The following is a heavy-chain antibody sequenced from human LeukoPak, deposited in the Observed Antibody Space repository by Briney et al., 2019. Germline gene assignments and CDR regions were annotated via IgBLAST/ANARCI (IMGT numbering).Heavy chain of an antibody. CDR3: ARDLTGDTNAFDI. Sequence: ASVKVSCKASGYTFTSYDINWVRQATGQGLEWMGWMNPNSGNTGYAQKFQGRVTKTRNTSISTAYMELSSLRSEDTAVYYCARDLTGDTNAFDIWGQGTMVTVSS. J-gene: IGHJ3*02. CDR1: GYTFTSYD. D-gene: IGHD7-27*01. V-gene: IGHV1-8*01. CDR2: MNPNSGNT.